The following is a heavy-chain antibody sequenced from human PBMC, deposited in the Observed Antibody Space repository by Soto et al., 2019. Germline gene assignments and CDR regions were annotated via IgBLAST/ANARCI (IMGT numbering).Heavy chain of an antibody. V-gene: IGHV3-7*03. Sequence: EVQLVESGGGLVQPGGSLRLSCAASGFTFNSYWMSWVRQAPGKGLEWVANIKQDGSEKYYVDSVKGRFTISRDNAKNSLYLQMNSLRAEDTAVFYCVRVGRLGGYWGQGTLVTVSS. J-gene: IGHJ4*02. D-gene: IGHD3-16*01. CDR2: IKQDGSEK. CDR1: GFTFNSYW. CDR3: VRVGRLGGY.